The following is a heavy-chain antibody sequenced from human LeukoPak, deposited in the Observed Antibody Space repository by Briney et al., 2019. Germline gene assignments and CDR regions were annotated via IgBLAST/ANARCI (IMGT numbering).Heavy chain of an antibody. Sequence: SETLSLTCAVYGGSFSGYYWSWIRQPPGKGLEWIGEINHSGSTNYNPSLKSRVTISVDTSKNQFSLKVSSVTAADTAVYYCARGSGGAMVSYYHNYYMDVWGKGTTVTISS. CDR2: INHSGST. V-gene: IGHV4-34*01. D-gene: IGHD3-16*02. J-gene: IGHJ6*03. CDR1: GGSFSGYY. CDR3: ARGSGGAMVSYYHNYYMDV.